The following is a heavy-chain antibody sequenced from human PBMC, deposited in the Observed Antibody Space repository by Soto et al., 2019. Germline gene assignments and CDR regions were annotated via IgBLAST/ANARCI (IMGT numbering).Heavy chain of an antibody. CDR2: MNPNSGNT. D-gene: IGHD2-2*01. Sequence: QVPLVQSGAEVKKPGASVKVSCKASGNTFTSYDINWVRQATGQGLEWMGWMNPNSGNTGYAQKFQGRVTMTRNTSISTAYMELSSLRSEDTAVYYCARALSKGYCSSTSCSYMDVWGKGTTVTVSS. CDR3: ARALSKGYCSSTSCSYMDV. J-gene: IGHJ6*03. V-gene: IGHV1-8*01. CDR1: GNTFTSYD.